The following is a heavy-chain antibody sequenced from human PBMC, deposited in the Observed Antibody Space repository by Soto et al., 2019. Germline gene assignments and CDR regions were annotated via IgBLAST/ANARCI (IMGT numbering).Heavy chain of an antibody. CDR3: ARWAYGYYARFDY. CDR1: GYTFTSHN. Sequence: QVQLVQSGAEVKKSGASVKVSCKASGYTFTSHNINWVRQATGQGLEWMGWMNPNSGNTGYAQKFQGRVTMTRNTSISTAYMELSSLRSEDTAVYYCARWAYGYYARFDYWGQGTLVTVSS. CDR2: MNPNSGNT. J-gene: IGHJ4*02. V-gene: IGHV1-8*01. D-gene: IGHD4-17*01.